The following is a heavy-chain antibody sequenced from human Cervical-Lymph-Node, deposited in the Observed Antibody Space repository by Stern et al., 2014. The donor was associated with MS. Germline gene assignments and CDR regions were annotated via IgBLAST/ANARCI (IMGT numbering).Heavy chain of an antibody. CDR3: ARSYDYVWGSYRSPAGGMDV. Sequence: QVQLVESGGGVVQPGGSLRLSCAASAFPFSGYGLHWVRQAPGKGLEWVAVIWNDGSKTYYGNSVNGRVTITRDNSKNALFLQMNSLRAEDTAVYYCARSYDYVWGSYRSPAGGMDVWGQGTTVTVSS. J-gene: IGHJ6*02. D-gene: IGHD3-16*02. CDR2: IWNDGSKT. CDR1: AFPFSGYG. V-gene: IGHV3-33*01.